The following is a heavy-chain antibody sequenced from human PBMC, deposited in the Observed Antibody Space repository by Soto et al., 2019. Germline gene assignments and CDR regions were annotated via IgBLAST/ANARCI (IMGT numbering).Heavy chain of an antibody. J-gene: IGHJ2*01. V-gene: IGHV4-34*01. Sequence: QVQLQQWGAGPLRPLETLSLTCGVSGGSFSGYYWAWIRQSPGKGLEWIGEINDRGSINYNPSLKSRVSISVDTSKNHYSLNLMSLTAADTAVYYCARESHDILTGPPWVWYFDLWGRGTLVTVSS. CDR3: ARESHDILTGPPWVWYFDL. D-gene: IGHD3-9*01. CDR1: GGSFSGYY. CDR2: INDRGSI.